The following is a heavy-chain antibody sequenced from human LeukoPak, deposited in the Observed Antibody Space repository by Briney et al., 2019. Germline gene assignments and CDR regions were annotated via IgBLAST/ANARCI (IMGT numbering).Heavy chain of an antibody. CDR3: ARRLTQYDCFDP. Sequence: SQTLSLTCAISGVSVSSNSVTWNWIGQSPSRGLEWLGRTYYRSTWYNDYAVSVRGRITVNPDTSKNQFSLHLNSVTPEDTAVYYCARRLTQYDCFDPWGRGILVTVSS. V-gene: IGHV6-1*01. CDR1: GVSVSSNSVT. CDR2: TYYRSTWYN. J-gene: IGHJ5*02. D-gene: IGHD2-2*01.